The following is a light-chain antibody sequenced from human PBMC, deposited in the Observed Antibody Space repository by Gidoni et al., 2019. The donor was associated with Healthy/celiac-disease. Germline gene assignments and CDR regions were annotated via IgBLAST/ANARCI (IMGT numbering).Light chain of an antibody. J-gene: IGKJ1*01. CDR3: QQRSNSPTT. Sequence: VLTQSPATLSLSPGDRATLSCRASQTVSSYLAWYQQKPGQAPRLLIYDASNRATGIPARFSGSGSGTDFTLTISSLEPEDFAVYYCQQRSNSPTTFXQXTRVEIK. V-gene: IGKV3-11*01. CDR2: DAS. CDR1: QTVSSY.